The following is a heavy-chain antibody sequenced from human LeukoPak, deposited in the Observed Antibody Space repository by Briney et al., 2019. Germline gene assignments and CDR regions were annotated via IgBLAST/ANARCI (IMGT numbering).Heavy chain of an antibody. CDR2: IKQDGSEK. J-gene: IGHJ4*02. CDR1: GFTFSSYW. V-gene: IGHV3-7*04. CDR3: ARAGGSGWYEDY. D-gene: IGHD6-19*01. Sequence: GGSLRLSCAACGFTFSSYWMSWVRQAPGKGLEWVANIKQDGSEKYYVDSVKGRFTISRDNAKSSLYLQMNSLRAEDTAVYYCARAGGSGWYEDYWGQGTLVTVSS.